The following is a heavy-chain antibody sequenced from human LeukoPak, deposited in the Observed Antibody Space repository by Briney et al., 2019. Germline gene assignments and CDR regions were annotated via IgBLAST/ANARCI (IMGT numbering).Heavy chain of an antibody. V-gene: IGHV3-21*01. Sequence: PGGSLRLSCAASGFTFSSYGMHWVRQAPGKGLEWVSSISSSSSYIYYADSVKGRFTISRDNAKNSLYLQMNSLRAEDTAVYYCARDGYSNYVPYYYYYYGMDVWGQGTTVTVSS. CDR2: ISSSSSYI. CDR1: GFTFSSYG. J-gene: IGHJ6*02. CDR3: ARDGYSNYVPYYYYYYGMDV. D-gene: IGHD4-11*01.